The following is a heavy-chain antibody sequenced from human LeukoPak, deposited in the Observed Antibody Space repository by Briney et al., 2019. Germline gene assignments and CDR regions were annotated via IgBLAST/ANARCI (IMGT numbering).Heavy chain of an antibody. V-gene: IGHV1-2*02. J-gene: IGHJ4*02. CDR3: ASSYYDFWSGYYPLFPLDY. D-gene: IGHD3-3*01. CDR2: INPNSGGT. CDR1: GYTFTGYY. Sequence: VASVKVSCKASGYTFTGYYMHWVRQAPGQGLEWMGWINPNSGGTNYAQKFQGRVTMTRDTSISTAYMELSRLRSDDTVVYYCASSYYDFWSGYYPLFPLDYWGQGTLVTVSS.